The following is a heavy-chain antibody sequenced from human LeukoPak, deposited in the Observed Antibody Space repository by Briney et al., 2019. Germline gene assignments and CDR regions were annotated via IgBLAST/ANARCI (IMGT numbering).Heavy chain of an antibody. D-gene: IGHD2-2*01. CDR3: AKDRSSSYITDGDSYYYYYYMDV. V-gene: IGHV3-23*01. CDR2: ISGSGGST. J-gene: IGHJ6*03. CDR1: GFTFSSYA. Sequence: PGGSLRLSCAASGFTFSSYAMSWVRQAPGKGLEWVSAISGSGGSTYYADSVKGRFTISRDNSKNTLYLQMNSLRAEDTAVYYCAKDRSSSYITDGDSYYYYYYMDVWGKGTTVTVSS.